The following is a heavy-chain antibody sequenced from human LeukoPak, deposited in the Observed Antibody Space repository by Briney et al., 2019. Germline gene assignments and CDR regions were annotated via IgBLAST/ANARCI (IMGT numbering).Heavy chain of an antibody. CDR3: ARVGLQLWLPFEY. Sequence: SGTLSLTCAVNGGSFSGYYWSWIRQPPGKGLEWIGEINHSGSTNYNPSLKSRVTISVDTSKNQFSLKLSSVTAADTAVYYCARVGLQLWLPFEYWGQGTLVTVSS. D-gene: IGHD5-18*01. CDR1: GGSFSGYY. J-gene: IGHJ4*02. V-gene: IGHV4-34*01. CDR2: INHSGST.